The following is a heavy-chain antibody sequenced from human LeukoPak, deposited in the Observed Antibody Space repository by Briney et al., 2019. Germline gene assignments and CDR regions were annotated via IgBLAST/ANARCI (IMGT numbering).Heavy chain of an antibody. CDR2: ISWNSGSI. CDR1: GFTFDDYA. J-gene: IGHJ4*02. D-gene: IGHD5-12*01. CDR3: AKDLSPSYSGYDFEGFDY. V-gene: IGHV3-9*03. Sequence: GGSLRLSCAASGFTFDDYAMHWVRQAPGKGLEWVSGISWNSGSIGYAGSVKGRFTISRDNAKNSLYLQMNSLRAEDMALYYCAKDLSPSYSGYDFEGFDYWGQGTLVTVSS.